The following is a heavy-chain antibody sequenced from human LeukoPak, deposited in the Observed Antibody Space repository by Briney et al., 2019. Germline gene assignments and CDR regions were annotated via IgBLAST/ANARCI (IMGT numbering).Heavy chain of an antibody. CDR2: IYYSGST. V-gene: IGHV4-59*01. D-gene: IGHD3-22*01. J-gene: IGHJ3*02. CDR3: ARGNYYDSRTYYRAFDI. CDR1: GGSMSSYY. Sequence: QASETLSLTCTVSGGSMSSYYWNWIRQPPGKGLEWIGYIYYSGSTNYNPSLKSRATISVDTSKNQFSLKLSSVTAADTAVYYCARGNYYDSRTYYRAFDIWGQGTMVTVSS.